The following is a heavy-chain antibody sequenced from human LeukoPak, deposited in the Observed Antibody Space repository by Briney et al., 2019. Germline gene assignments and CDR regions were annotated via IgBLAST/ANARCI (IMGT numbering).Heavy chain of an antibody. CDR3: ARSPPYYYDSSGYYYYDY. Sequence: SETLSLTCTVSGGSISSSSYYWGWIRQPPGKGLEWIGSIYYSGSTYYNPSLKSRVTISVDRSKNQFSLKLSSVTAADTAVYYCARSPPYYYDSSGYYYYDYWGQGTLVTVSS. CDR1: GGSISSSSYY. CDR2: IYYSGST. V-gene: IGHV4-39*07. D-gene: IGHD3-22*01. J-gene: IGHJ4*02.